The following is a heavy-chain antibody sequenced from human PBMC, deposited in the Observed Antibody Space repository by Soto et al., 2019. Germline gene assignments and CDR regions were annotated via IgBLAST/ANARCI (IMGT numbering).Heavy chain of an antibody. Sequence: SETLSLTCTVSGGSISTYYWNWIRQPLGKGLEWIGYIYYSGSTNYNPSLKSRVTISVDRSKNQFSLKLTSVTAADTAMYYCARPLYYYDSSGNYYYGMDVWGQGTTVTVSS. D-gene: IGHD3-22*01. CDR2: IYYSGST. J-gene: IGHJ6*02. CDR3: ARPLYYYDSSGNYYYGMDV. V-gene: IGHV4-59*01. CDR1: GGSISTYY.